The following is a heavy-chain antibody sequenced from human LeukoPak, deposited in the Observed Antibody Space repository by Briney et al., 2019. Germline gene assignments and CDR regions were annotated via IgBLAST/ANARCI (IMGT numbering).Heavy chain of an antibody. V-gene: IGHV3-30*18. CDR3: AKGAVAGTVVDY. J-gene: IGHJ4*02. Sequence: PGGSLRLSCAASGLTFSSYGMHWVRQAPGKGLEWVAVISYDGSNKYYADSVKGRFTISRDNSKNTLYLQMNSLRAEDTAVYYCAKGAVAGTVVDYWGQGTLVTVSS. CDR1: GLTFSSYG. D-gene: IGHD6-19*01. CDR2: ISYDGSNK.